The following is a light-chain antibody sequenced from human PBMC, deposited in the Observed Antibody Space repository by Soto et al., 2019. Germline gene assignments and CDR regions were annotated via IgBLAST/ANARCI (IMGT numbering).Light chain of an antibody. Sequence: IQLTQSPSSLSASVGDRVAITCRASHGIRSYLAWYQQKPGEAPKLLISIASILQSGVPSRFSGSGSGTDFVLTISSLQPEDSATYYCQQYYSYPITFGQGTRLEI. CDR3: QQYYSYPIT. J-gene: IGKJ5*01. CDR1: HGIRSY. V-gene: IGKV1-9*01. CDR2: IAS.